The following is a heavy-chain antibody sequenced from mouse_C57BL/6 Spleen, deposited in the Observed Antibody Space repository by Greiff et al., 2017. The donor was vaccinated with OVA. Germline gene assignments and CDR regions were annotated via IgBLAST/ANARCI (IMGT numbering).Heavy chain of an antibody. Sequence: EVQLVESGGGLVKPGGSLKLSCAASGFTFSSYAMSWVRQTPEKRLEWVATISDGGSYTYYPDNVKGRFTISRDNAKNNLYLQMSHLKSEDTAMYYCARSSPFAYWGQGTLVTVSA. CDR1: GFTFSSYA. CDR2: ISDGGSYT. V-gene: IGHV5-4*01. J-gene: IGHJ3*01. D-gene: IGHD6-1*01. CDR3: ARSSPFAY.